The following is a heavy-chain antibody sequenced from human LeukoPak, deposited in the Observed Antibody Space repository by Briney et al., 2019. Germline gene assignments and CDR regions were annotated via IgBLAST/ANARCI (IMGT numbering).Heavy chain of an antibody. CDR2: IKPNSGGT. CDR3: ARGGYCSGGSCYDY. D-gene: IGHD2-15*01. V-gene: IGHV1-2*02. CDR1: GYSFTAFY. J-gene: IGHJ4*02. Sequence: ASVNDSFKSSGYSFTAFYIHWVRQAPGQGLAWMGWIKPNSGGTNYAQKFQGRVTMTRDTSISTAYMELSRLRSDDTAVYYCARGGYCSGGSCYDYWGQGTLVTVSS.